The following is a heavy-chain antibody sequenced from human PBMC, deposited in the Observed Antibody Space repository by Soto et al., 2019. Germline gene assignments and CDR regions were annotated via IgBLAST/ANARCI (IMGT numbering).Heavy chain of an antibody. D-gene: IGHD1-26*01. J-gene: IGHJ6*02. Sequence: SVKVSCKASGGTFSSYAISWVRQAPGQGLEWMGGIIPIFGTANYAQKFQGRVTITADESTSTAYMELSSLRSEDTAVYYCARTSGSYKYYYYYYGMDVWGQGTTVTVSS. V-gene: IGHV1-69*13. CDR2: IIPIFGTA. CDR3: ARTSGSYKYYYYYYGMDV. CDR1: GGTFSSYA.